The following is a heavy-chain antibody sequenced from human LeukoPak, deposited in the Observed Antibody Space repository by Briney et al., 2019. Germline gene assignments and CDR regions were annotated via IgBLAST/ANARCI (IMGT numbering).Heavy chain of an antibody. D-gene: IGHD3-22*01. CDR2: ISGSGGST. Sequence: GGSLRLSCAASGFTFSSYAMSWVRQAPGKGLEWVSAISGSGGSTYYADSVKGRFTISRDNSKNTLYLQMNGLRAEDTAVYYCAMDYYDSSGYYLSLGYWGQGTLVTVSS. J-gene: IGHJ4*02. CDR1: GFTFSSYA. CDR3: AMDYYDSSGYYLSLGY. V-gene: IGHV3-23*01.